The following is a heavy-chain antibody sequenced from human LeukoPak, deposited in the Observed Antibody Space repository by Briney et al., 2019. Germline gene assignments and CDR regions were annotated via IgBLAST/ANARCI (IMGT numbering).Heavy chain of an antibody. CDR2: IYPGDSDT. CDR3: ARIFIAAAGYNWFDP. V-gene: IGHV5-51*01. J-gene: IGHJ5*02. CDR1: GYSFTSYW. D-gene: IGHD6-13*01. Sequence: GESLKISCKGSGYSFTSYWIGWVRQMPGKGLEWMGIIYPGDSDTRYSPSFQGQVTISADKSISTAYLQWSSLKASDTAMYYCARIFIAAAGYNWFDPWGQGTLVTVSS.